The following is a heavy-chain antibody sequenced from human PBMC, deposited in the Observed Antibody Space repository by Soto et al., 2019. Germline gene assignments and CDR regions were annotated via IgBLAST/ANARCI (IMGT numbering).Heavy chain of an antibody. CDR3: ARDGYCSGGSCYGYYYYGMDV. D-gene: IGHD2-15*01. J-gene: IGHJ6*02. CDR2: IYYSGST. Sequence: SETLSLTCTVSGGSVSSGSYYWSWIRQPPGKGREGIGYIYYSGSTNYNPSLKSRVTISVDTSKNQFSLKLSSVTAADTAVYYCARDGYCSGGSCYGYYYYGMDVWGQGTTVTVSS. CDR1: GGSVSSGSYY. V-gene: IGHV4-61*01.